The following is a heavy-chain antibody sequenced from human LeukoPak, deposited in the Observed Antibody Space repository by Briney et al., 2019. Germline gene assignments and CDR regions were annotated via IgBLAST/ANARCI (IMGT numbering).Heavy chain of an antibody. CDR3: ATVEYSSGWYLTGEYYFDY. CDR1: EYTLTELS. J-gene: IGHJ4*02. V-gene: IGHV1-24*01. CDR2: FDPEDGET. Sequence: ASVKVSCKVSEYTLTELSMHWVRQAPGKGLEWMGGFDPEDGETIYAQKFQGRVTMTEDTSTDTAYMELSSLRSEDTAVYYCATVEYSSGWYLTGEYYFDYWGQGTLVTVSS. D-gene: IGHD6-19*01.